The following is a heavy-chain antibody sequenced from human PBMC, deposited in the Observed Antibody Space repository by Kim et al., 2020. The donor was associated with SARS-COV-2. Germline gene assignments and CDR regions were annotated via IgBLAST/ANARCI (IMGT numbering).Heavy chain of an antibody. CDR2: SP. Sequence: SPGYADSVKGRFTITRANDKNTLYLQTNSLRAEDTAVYYCARGSFYGMDVWGQGTTVTVSS. CDR3: ARGSFYGMDV. D-gene: IGHD1-26*01. J-gene: IGHJ6*02. V-gene: IGHV3-74*01.